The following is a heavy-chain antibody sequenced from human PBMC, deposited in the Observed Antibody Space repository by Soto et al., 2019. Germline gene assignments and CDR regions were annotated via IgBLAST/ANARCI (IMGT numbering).Heavy chain of an antibody. CDR2: IDPSDSDT. J-gene: IGHJ4*02. Sequence: EVQLVQSGAEVKKPGESLRISCKGSGYSFTSYSIIWVRQMPGKGLEWMGRIDPSDSDTNYSPSFRGHVSFSVDNSISTAYLQWSSLKASDTAMYYCARSYSSGWYFDYWGQGTLVTVSS. CDR1: GYSFTSYS. D-gene: IGHD6-19*01. V-gene: IGHV5-10-1*03. CDR3: ARSYSSGWYFDY.